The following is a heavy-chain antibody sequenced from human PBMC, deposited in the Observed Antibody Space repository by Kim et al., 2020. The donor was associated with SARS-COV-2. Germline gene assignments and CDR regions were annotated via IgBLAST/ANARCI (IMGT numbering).Heavy chain of an antibody. Sequence: GGSLRLSCAPSGFSVRNTYLSWVRQAPGKGLEWLSFIFTYGGTFYADSVKGRFSVSNKTSTDTLYLQMNSLGAEDTAAYFCARAGNYDSSGHYF. CDR2: IFTYGGT. CDR1: GFSVRNTY. V-gene: IGHV3-66*01. CDR3: ARAGNYDSSGHYF. J-gene: IGHJ2*01. D-gene: IGHD3-22*01.